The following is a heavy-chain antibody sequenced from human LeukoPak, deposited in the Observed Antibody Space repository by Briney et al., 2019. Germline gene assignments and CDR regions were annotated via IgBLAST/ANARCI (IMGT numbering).Heavy chain of an antibody. CDR2: ISSSSSYI. D-gene: IGHD1-1*01. J-gene: IGHJ4*02. CDR3: ARGTTGATYYFDY. Sequence: TGGSLRLSCAASGFTFSSYSMNWVRQAPGKGLEWVSSISSSSSYIYYADSVKGRFTISRDNAKNTLYLQMSSLRAEDTAVYYCARGTTGATYYFDYWGQGTLVTVSS. CDR1: GFTFSSYS. V-gene: IGHV3-21*01.